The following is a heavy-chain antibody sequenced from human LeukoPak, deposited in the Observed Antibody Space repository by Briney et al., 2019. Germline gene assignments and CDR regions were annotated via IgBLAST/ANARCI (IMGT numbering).Heavy chain of an antibody. Sequence: PSETLSLTCTVSGGSISSYYWSWIRQPPGKGLEWIGYIYYSGSTNYNPSLKSRVTISVDTSKNQFSLKLSSVTAADTAVYYCAKTYYDFWSGYYLSRFDPWGQGILVTVSS. CDR1: GGSISSYY. CDR3: AKTYYDFWSGYYLSRFDP. CDR2: IYYSGST. D-gene: IGHD3-3*01. J-gene: IGHJ5*02. V-gene: IGHV4-59*01.